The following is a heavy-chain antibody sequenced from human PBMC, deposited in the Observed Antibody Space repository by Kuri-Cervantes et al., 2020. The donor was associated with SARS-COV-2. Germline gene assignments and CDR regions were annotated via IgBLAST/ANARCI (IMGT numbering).Heavy chain of an antibody. Sequence: GSLRLSCTVSGGSISSYYWSWIRQPPGKGLEWIGYIYYSGSTNYNPSLKSRVTISVDTSKNQFSLKLSSVTAADTAVYYCAREGYCSGGSCFDYWGQGTLVTVSP. V-gene: IGHV4-59*01. D-gene: IGHD2-15*01. CDR1: GGSISSYY. CDR3: AREGYCSGGSCFDY. CDR2: IYYSGST. J-gene: IGHJ4*02.